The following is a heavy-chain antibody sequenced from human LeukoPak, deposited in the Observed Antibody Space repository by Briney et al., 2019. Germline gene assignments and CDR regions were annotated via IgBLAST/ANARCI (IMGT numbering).Heavy chain of an antibody. J-gene: IGHJ4*02. CDR2: IIPIFGTA. D-gene: IGHD3-22*01. V-gene: IGHV1-69*13. CDR3: ARGPAPDSSGYQYYFDY. Sequence: SVKVSCKASGGTFSSYAISWVRQAPGQGLEWMGGIIPIFGTANYAQKFQGRVTITADESTSTAYMELGSLRSEDTAVYYCARGPAPDSSGYQYYFDYWGQGTLVTVSS. CDR1: GGTFSSYA.